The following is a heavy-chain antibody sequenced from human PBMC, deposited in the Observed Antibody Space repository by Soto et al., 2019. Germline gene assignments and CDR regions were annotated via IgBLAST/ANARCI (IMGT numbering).Heavy chain of an antibody. CDR2: IYDTGISGYTPST. CDR1: GGCITSCY. Sequence: SETLSLTCTVSGGCITSCYWIWIRRPPGKGLEWISYIYDTGISGYTPSTSYNPSLKSRVTMSVDTSKSQFSLKLTSVTAADTAMYYCAGNRKWGDYYSFYGMDLWGQGTTVTVSS. J-gene: IGHJ6*02. V-gene: IGHV4-59*01. CDR3: AGNRKWGDYYSFYGMDL. D-gene: IGHD1-26*01.